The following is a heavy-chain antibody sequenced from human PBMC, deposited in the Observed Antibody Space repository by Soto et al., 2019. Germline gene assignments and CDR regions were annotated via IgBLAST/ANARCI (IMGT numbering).Heavy chain of an antibody. CDR3: ARPYDSSQSPRFDY. Sequence: GASVKVSCKASGYSFTTYGIFWVRQAPGQGLEWMGWISPYNGKANYAQNLQGSVSMTTDTSTTTAYMELRSLRSDDTAVYYCARPYDSSQSPRFDYWGQGTLVTVS. D-gene: IGHD3-22*01. CDR2: ISPYNGKA. CDR1: GYSFTTYG. V-gene: IGHV1-18*01. J-gene: IGHJ4*02.